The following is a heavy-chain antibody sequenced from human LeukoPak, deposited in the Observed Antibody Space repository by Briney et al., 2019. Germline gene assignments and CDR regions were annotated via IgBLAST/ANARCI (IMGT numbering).Heavy chain of an antibody. V-gene: IGHV4-31*03. Sequence: PSQTLSLTCTVSGGSISSGGYYWSWIRQHPGKGLEWIGYIYYSGSTYYNPSLKSRVTISVDTSKNQFSLKLSSVTAADTAVYYCARASYCGGDCYPEFDYWGQGTLVTVSS. D-gene: IGHD2-21*02. CDR3: ARASYCGGDCYPEFDY. CDR1: GGSISSGGYY. J-gene: IGHJ4*02. CDR2: IYYSGST.